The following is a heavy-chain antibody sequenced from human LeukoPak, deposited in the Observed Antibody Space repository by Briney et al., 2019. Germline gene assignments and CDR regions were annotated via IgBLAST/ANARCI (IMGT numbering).Heavy chain of an antibody. V-gene: IGHV3-7*01. CDR2: IKQDGSEK. D-gene: IGHD6-13*01. Sequence: PGGSLRLSCAASGLTFSSYWMSWVRQAPGKGLEWVANIKQDGSEKYYVDSVKGRFTISRDNAKNSLYLQMNSLRAEDTAVYYCARTPGIAAAGTNYWGQGTLVTVSS. CDR1: GLTFSSYW. J-gene: IGHJ4*02. CDR3: ARTPGIAAAGTNY.